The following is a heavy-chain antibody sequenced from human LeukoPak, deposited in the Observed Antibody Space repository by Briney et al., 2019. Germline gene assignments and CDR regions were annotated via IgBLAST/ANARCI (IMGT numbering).Heavy chain of an antibody. V-gene: IGHV3-48*01. CDR3: ARDGDAYGDY. D-gene: IGHD3-10*01. CDR2: ISSSSSTI. CDR1: GFIFSSYS. Sequence: PGGSLRLSCAASGFIFSSYSMNWGRQAPGKGLEWVSYISSSSSTIYYADSVKGRFTISRDNTKNSLYLQMNSLRAEDTAVYYCARDGDAYGDYSGQGTLVTVSS. J-gene: IGHJ4*02.